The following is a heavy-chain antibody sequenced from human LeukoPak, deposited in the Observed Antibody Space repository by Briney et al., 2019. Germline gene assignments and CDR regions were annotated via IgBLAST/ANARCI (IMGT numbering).Heavy chain of an antibody. Sequence: SETLSLTCTVSGGFISSYYWSWIQQPPGKGLEWIGYVAYSGSTDYNPSLKRRVTISVVTSKNQFSLKMTSVNAADTGVYYCARQRGYYFDYWGQGILVTVSS. J-gene: IGHJ4*02. D-gene: IGHD3-10*01. CDR3: ARQRGYYFDY. CDR1: GGFISSYY. V-gene: IGHV4-59*01. CDR2: VAYSGST.